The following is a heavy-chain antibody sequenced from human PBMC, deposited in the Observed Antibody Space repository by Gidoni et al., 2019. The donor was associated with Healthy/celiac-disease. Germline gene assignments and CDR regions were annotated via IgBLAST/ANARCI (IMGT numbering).Heavy chain of an antibody. Sequence: EVQLLESGGGLVQPGGSLRLSCAASGFTFSSYAMSWVRQAPGKGLEWVSAISGSGGSTYYADSVKGRFTISRDNSKNTLYLQMNSLRAEDTAVYYCAKDQAILYCSSTSCYWGWHDYWGQGTLVTVSS. V-gene: IGHV3-23*01. CDR2: ISGSGGST. CDR3: AKDQAILYCSSTSCYWGWHDY. CDR1: GFTFSSYA. D-gene: IGHD2-2*01. J-gene: IGHJ4*02.